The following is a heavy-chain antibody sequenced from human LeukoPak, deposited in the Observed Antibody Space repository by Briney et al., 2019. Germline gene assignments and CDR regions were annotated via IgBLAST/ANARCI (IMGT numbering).Heavy chain of an antibody. CDR3: AKDSQWLGSDY. CDR2: ISGSGGST. J-gene: IGHJ4*02. D-gene: IGHD6-19*01. CDR1: GFTFSSYA. Sequence: GGSLRLSCAASGFTFSSYAMGWVRQAPGKGLEWVSAISGSGGSTYFADSVKGRFTISRDNSKNTLYLQMNSLRAEDTAVYYCAKDSQWLGSDYWGQETLVTVSS. V-gene: IGHV3-23*01.